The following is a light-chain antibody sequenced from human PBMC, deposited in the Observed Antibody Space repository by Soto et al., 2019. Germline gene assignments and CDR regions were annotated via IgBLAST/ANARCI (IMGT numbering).Light chain of an antibody. V-gene: IGLV2-23*01. CDR2: EGS. CDR1: SSDVGSYNL. J-gene: IGLJ3*02. Sequence: QSVLTQPASVSGSPGQSITISCTGTSSDVGSYNLVSWCQQHPGKAPKLMIYEGSKRPSGVSNRFSGSKSGNTASLTISGLQAEDEADYYCCSYAGSREWVFGGGTKVTVL. CDR3: CSYAGSREWV.